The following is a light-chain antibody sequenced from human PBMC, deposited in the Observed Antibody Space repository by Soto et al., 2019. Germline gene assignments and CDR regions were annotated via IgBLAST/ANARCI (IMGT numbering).Light chain of an antibody. CDR1: QSVGRS. Sequence: EIVMTQSPATLSVSPGERATLSCRASQSVGRSLAWFQQKPGEAPKLLIYAASTLQSGVPSRFSGSGYETDFSLTITSLQAEDSATYYCQQSYNSHTFGQATKLEIK. J-gene: IGKJ2*01. CDR2: AAS. CDR3: QQSYNSHT. V-gene: IGKV3-15*01.